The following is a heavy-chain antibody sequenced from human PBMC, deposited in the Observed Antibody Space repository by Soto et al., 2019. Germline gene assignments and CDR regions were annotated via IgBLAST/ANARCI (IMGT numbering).Heavy chain of an antibody. V-gene: IGHV3-49*03. J-gene: IGHJ3*01. CDR2: IRGKGYGGTA. CDR1: GFTFADYT. CDR3: TRDQPITP. Sequence: LRLSCAGSGFTFADYTITWLRQAPGKGLEWVGFIRGKGYGGTAEYAASVKGRFTISRDDSKSIAYLQMNSLKTEDTAVYFCTRDQPITPWGQGTMVTVSS. D-gene: IGHD3-10*01.